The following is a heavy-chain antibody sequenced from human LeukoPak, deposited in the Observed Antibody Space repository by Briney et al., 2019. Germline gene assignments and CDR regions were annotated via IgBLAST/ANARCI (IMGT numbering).Heavy chain of an antibody. CDR1: GFTFSSYA. Sequence: QPGGSLRLSCAASGFTFSSYAMSWVRQAPGKGLEWVSAISGSGGSTYYADSVKGRFTISRDNSKNTLYLQMNSLRAEDTAVYYCAKVSFKDIVVVPASPDYWGQGTLVTVSS. J-gene: IGHJ4*02. CDR2: ISGSGGST. CDR3: AKVSFKDIVVVPASPDY. V-gene: IGHV3-23*01. D-gene: IGHD2-2*01.